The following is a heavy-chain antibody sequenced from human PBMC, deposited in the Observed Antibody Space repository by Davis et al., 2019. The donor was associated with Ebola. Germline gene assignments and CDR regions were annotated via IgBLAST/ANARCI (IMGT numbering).Heavy chain of an antibody. CDR2: INHSGST. D-gene: IGHD3-22*01. CDR3: ARGVSYYYDSSGYGTGIDH. J-gene: IGHJ4*02. Sequence: MPSETLSLTCAVYGGSFSGYYWSWIRQPPGKGLEWIGEINHSGSTNYNPSLKSRVTISVDTSKNQFSLKLSSVTAADTALYYCARGVSYYYDSSGYGTGIDHWGQGTLVTVSS. V-gene: IGHV4-34*01. CDR1: GGSFSGYY.